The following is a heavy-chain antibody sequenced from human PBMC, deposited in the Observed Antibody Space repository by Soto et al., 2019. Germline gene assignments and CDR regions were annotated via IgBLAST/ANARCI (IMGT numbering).Heavy chain of an antibody. CDR3: ARESPTMVGYYFDY. Sequence: SETLSLTCTVSGGSISSGGYYWSWIRQHPGKGLEWIGYIYYSGSTYYNPSLKSRVTISVDTSKNQFSLKLSPVTAADTAVYYCARESPTMVGYYFDYWGQGTLVTVSS. CDR1: GGSISSGGYY. V-gene: IGHV4-31*03. CDR2: IYYSGST. J-gene: IGHJ4*02. D-gene: IGHD3-10*01.